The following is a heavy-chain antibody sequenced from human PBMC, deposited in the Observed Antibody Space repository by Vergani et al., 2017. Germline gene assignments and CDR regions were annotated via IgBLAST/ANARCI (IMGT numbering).Heavy chain of an antibody. CDR2: ISYDGSNK. CDR3: ARAERGYSYGDYYYYGMDV. V-gene: IGHV3-30*01. Sequence: QVQLVESGGGVVQPGRSLRLSCAASGFTFSSYAMHWVRQAPGKGLEWVAVISYDGSNKYYADSVKGRFTISRDHSKNTLYLQMNSLRAEDTAVYYCARAERGYSYGDYYYYGMDVWGQGTTVTVSS. D-gene: IGHD5-18*01. J-gene: IGHJ6*02. CDR1: GFTFSSYA.